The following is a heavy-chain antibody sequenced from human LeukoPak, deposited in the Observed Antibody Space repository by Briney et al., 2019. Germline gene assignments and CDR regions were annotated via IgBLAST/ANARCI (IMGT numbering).Heavy chain of an antibody. CDR2: ISGSGGEI. CDR3: AKGVGTSAYSALDF. J-gene: IGHJ4*02. Sequence: GGSLRLSCAASGFTFTSYSMSWVRQVPGKGLEWVSVISGSGGEIFYGDSVKGRFAISRDDSKSTLHLQMNSLRAEDTAIYSCAKGVGTSAYSALDFWGQGTLVTVSS. V-gene: IGHV3-23*01. D-gene: IGHD3-22*01. CDR1: GFTFTSYS.